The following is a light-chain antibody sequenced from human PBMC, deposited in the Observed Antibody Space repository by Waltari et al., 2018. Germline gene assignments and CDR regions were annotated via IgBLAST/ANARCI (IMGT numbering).Light chain of an antibody. Sequence: DIQMTQSPSSLSASVGDRVTITCRTSQSISSYLNWYQQRPGKAPKLLINAASSLQSGVPLRFSVSGSWTDFTLTISSLQPEDFATYYCLQSYSIPNTFGQGTKLEIK. V-gene: IGKV1-39*01. J-gene: IGKJ2*01. CDR3: LQSYSIPNT. CDR1: QSISSY. CDR2: AAS.